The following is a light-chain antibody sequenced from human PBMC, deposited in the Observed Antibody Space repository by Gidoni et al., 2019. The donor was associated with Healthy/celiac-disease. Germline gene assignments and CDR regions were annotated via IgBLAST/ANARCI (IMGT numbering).Light chain of an antibody. CDR2: QDS. V-gene: IGLV3-1*01. Sequence: SYALTKPTSVAVPPGQTASITCSGDKLGDKYACWYQQKPGQSPVLVIYQDSKRPSGIPERFSGSNSGNTATLTISGTQAIDEADYYCQAWDSRDVVFGGVTKLTVL. CDR3: QAWDSRDVV. J-gene: IGLJ2*01. CDR1: KLGDKY.